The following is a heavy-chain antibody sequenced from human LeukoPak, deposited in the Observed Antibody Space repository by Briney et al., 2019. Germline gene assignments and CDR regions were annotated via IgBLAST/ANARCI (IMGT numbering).Heavy chain of an antibody. CDR1: GYTFTSYG. CDR3: ARDSDSGWPDAFDI. V-gene: IGHV1-18*01. D-gene: IGHD6-19*01. CDR2: ISAYNGNT. Sequence: ASVKVSCKASGYTFTSYGISWVRHAPGQGLEWMGWISAYNGNTNYAQKLQGRVTMTTDTSTSTAYMELRSLRSDDTAVYYCARDSDSGWPDAFDIWGQGTMVTGSS. J-gene: IGHJ3*02.